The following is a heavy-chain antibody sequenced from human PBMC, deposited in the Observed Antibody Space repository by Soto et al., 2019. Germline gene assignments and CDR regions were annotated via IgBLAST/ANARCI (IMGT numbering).Heavy chain of an antibody. CDR3: ARYRREAVAGYTLDN. Sequence: SETLSLTCTVSGGSISSNSYYWGWIRQPPGKGLEWIGIVYYSGSTYYNPSLTSRVTISVDTSKNQFSLNLSSVTAADTAVYYCARYRREAVAGYTLDNWGQGILVTVSS. J-gene: IGHJ4*02. CDR1: GGSISSNSYY. D-gene: IGHD6-13*01. V-gene: IGHV4-39*01. CDR2: VYYSGST.